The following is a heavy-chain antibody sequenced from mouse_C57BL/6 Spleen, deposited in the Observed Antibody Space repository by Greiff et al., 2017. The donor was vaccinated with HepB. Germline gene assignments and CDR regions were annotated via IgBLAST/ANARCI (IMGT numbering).Heavy chain of an antibody. CDR2: IYPGSGNT. V-gene: IGHV1-76*01. D-gene: IGHD2-3*01. J-gene: IGHJ2*01. Sequence: VKLVESGAELVRPGASVKLSCKASGYTFTDYYINWVKQRPGQGLEWIARIYPGSGNTYYNEKFKGKATLTAEKSSSTAYMQLSSLTSEDSAVYFCARDYDGYYVSWGQGTTLTVSS. CDR1: GYTFTDYY. CDR3: ARDYDGYYVS.